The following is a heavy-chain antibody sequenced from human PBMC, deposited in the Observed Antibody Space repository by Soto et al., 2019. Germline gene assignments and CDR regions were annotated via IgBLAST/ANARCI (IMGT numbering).Heavy chain of an antibody. CDR2: ISENGDRQ. Sequence: PGGSLRLSCTVSGLTFSSSSVPWVRQAPGKGLEWVAVISENGDRQYSTDSVRGRFLVSRDTFNNTIYLQMNSLRPEDTGEYFCARRLASSVSALGYWGQGALVTVSS. J-gene: IGHJ4*02. CDR3: ARRLASSVSALGY. V-gene: IGHV3-30-3*01. CDR1: GLTFSSSS. D-gene: IGHD1-26*01.